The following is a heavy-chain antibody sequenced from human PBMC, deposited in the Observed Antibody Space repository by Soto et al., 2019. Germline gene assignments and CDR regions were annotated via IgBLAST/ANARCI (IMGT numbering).Heavy chain of an antibody. Sequence: SETLSLTCTVSGGSISSYYWSWIRQPAGKGLEWIGRIYTSGSTNYNPSLKSRVTMSVDTSKNQFSLKLSSVTAADTAVYYCARACSSNSCYDVFDFWGEGTLVTVSS. J-gene: IGHJ4*02. CDR2: IYTSGST. D-gene: IGHD2-2*01. CDR3: ARACSSNSCYDVFDF. CDR1: GGSISSYY. V-gene: IGHV4-4*07.